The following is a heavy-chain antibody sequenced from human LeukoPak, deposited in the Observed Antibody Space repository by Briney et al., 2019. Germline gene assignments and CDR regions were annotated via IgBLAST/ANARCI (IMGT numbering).Heavy chain of an antibody. V-gene: IGHV1-69*13. Sequence: RWASVKVSCKASGGSYSSYVINWVRQAPGQGLEWMGGIVTVFGTAKQAQKFQGRVTITADESTSTAHMEMSSLRSEDTAMYYCATAMGLRRSDAFDMWGQGTMVTVSS. CDR1: GGSYSSYV. D-gene: IGHD3-16*01. CDR2: IVTVFGTA. CDR3: ATAMGLRRSDAFDM. J-gene: IGHJ3*02.